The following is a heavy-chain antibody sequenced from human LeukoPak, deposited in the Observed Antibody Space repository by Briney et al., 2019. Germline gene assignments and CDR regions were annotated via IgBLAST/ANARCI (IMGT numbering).Heavy chain of an antibody. Sequence: GESLKISCTGSGYNFSNYSIAWVRQMSGKGLEWMGIIYPGDSDTTYSPSFQGQVTISADKSIRTAYLQWSSLKASDTAMYYCARFVVGDFDCWGQGTGVTVSA. V-gene: IGHV5-51*01. J-gene: IGHJ4*02. D-gene: IGHD2-15*01. CDR3: ARFVVGDFDC. CDR2: IYPGDSDT. CDR1: GYNFSNYS.